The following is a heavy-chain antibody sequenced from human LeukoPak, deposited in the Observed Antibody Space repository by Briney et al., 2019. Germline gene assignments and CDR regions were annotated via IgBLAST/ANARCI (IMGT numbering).Heavy chain of an antibody. Sequence: GGSLRLSCAASGFTFSSYSMNWVRQAPGKGLEWVSSISSSSSYIYYADSVKGRFTISRDNAKNSLYLQMNSLRAEDTAVYYCARDLAYCGGDCPHYFDYWGQGTLVTVSS. V-gene: IGHV3-21*01. CDR1: GFTFSSYS. J-gene: IGHJ4*02. CDR2: ISSSSSYI. CDR3: ARDLAYCGGDCPHYFDY. D-gene: IGHD2-21*02.